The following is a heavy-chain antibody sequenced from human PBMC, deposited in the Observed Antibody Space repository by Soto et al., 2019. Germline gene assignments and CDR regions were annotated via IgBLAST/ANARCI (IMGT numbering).Heavy chain of an antibody. CDR2: ISHTGST. Sequence: TLSLTCAVSGGSISSGNSYSWSWIRQPPGKGLEWIGSISHTGSTSYNPSLKGRVTMSVDKSKNQFSLKLSSVTAADMAVYYCARAVAPYLGTWFDPWGQGTLVTVSS. J-gene: IGHJ5*02. D-gene: IGHD3-16*01. V-gene: IGHV4-30-2*01. CDR1: GGSISSGNSYS. CDR3: ARAVAPYLGTWFDP.